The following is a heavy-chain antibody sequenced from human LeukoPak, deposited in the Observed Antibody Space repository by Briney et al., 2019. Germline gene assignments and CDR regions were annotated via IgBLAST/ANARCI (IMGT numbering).Heavy chain of an antibody. J-gene: IGHJ3*02. CDR3: ATEVPWDI. V-gene: IGHV3-23*01. CDR2: ISGNGGTT. Sequence: GGSLRLSCAASGFTFSTYAMNWVRQAPGKGLEWVSVISGNGGTTYYADSVKGRFIISRDNSKNTLYLQMNSLRADDTAVYYCATEVPWDIWGQGTMVTVSS. CDR1: GFTFSTYA.